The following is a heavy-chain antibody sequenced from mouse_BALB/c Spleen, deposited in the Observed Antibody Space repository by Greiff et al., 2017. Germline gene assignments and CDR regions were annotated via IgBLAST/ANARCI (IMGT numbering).Heavy chain of an antibody. CDR3: ARHVRATDYAMDY. CDR1: GFSLTSYG. Sequence: VKLMESGPDLVAPSQSLSITCTVSGFSLTSYGVHWVRQPPGKGLEWLVVIWSDGSTTYNSALKSRLSISKDNSKSQVFLKMNSLQTDDTAMYYCARHVRATDYAMDYWGQGTSVTVSS. D-gene: IGHD3-1*01. J-gene: IGHJ4*01. V-gene: IGHV2-6-2*01. CDR2: IWSDGST.